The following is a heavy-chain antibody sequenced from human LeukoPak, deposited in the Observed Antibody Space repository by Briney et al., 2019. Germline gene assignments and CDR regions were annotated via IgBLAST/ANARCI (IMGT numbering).Heavy chain of an antibody. D-gene: IGHD3-3*01. CDR3: AKRWSGYLGGY. Sequence: GGSLRLSCAASGFTFSSYGMHWVRQAPGKGLEWVAVISYDGSNKYYADSVKGRFTISRDNSKNTLYLQMNSLRVEDTAVYYCAKRWSGYLGGYWGQGTLVTVSS. CDR2: ISYDGSNK. CDR1: GFTFSSYG. V-gene: IGHV3-30*18. J-gene: IGHJ4*02.